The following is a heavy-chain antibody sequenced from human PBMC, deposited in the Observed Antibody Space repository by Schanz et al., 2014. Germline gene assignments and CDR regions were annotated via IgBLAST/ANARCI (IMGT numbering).Heavy chain of an antibody. CDR2: IYSTGST. D-gene: IGHD5-12*01. J-gene: IGHJ4*02. Sequence: QVQLQESGPGLVKPSQTLSLTCTVSGGSISSGSYYWSWIRQPAGKGLEWIGRIYSTGSTNYNPSLKSRVTSSKDTSKNQFSLKLTSLTAADTAVYYCARHRDPDRGGYDFWGQGILXTVSS. V-gene: IGHV4-61*02. CDR1: GGSISSGSYY. CDR3: ARHRDPDRGGYDF.